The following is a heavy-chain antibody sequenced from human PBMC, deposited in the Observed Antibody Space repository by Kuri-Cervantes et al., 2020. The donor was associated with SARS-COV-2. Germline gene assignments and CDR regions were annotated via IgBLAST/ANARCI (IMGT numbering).Heavy chain of an antibody. D-gene: IGHD6-19*01. CDR3: AKSRAIAVADIFDY. Sequence: GGSLRLSCAASGFTFSSYSMNWVRQAPGKGLGWVSSISSSSSYIYYADSVKGRFTISRDNSKNTLYLQMNSLRAEDTAVYYCAKSRAIAVADIFDYWGRGTLVTVSS. V-gene: IGHV3-21*04. CDR1: GFTFSSYS. CDR2: ISSSSSYI. J-gene: IGHJ4*02.